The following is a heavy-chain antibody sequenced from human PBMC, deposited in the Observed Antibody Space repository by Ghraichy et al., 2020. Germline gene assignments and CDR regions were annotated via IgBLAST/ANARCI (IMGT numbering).Heavy chain of an antibody. D-gene: IGHD2-2*01. Sequence: SETLSLTCTVSGGSISSSSYYWGWIRQPPGKGLEWIGSIYYSGSTYYNPSLKSRVTISVDTSKNQFSLKLSSVTAADTAVYYCARHFLGYCSSTSCYEPKFDPWGQGTLVTVSS. CDR3: ARHFLGYCSSTSCYEPKFDP. CDR2: IYYSGST. J-gene: IGHJ5*02. CDR1: GGSISSSSYY. V-gene: IGHV4-39*01.